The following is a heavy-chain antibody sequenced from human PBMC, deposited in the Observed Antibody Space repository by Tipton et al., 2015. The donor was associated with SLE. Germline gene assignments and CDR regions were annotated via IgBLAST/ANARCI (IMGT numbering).Heavy chain of an antibody. CDR3: ARRAGGSYYPG. CDR1: GFTFSSYA. D-gene: IGHD1-26*01. Sequence: SLRLSCAASGFTFSSYAMHWVRQAPGKGLEWAAVISYDGSNKYYADSVKGRFTISRDNSKNTLYLQMNSLRAEDTAVYYCARRAGGSYYPGWGQGTLVPVSS. J-gene: IGHJ4*02. V-gene: IGHV3-30-3*01. CDR2: ISYDGSNK.